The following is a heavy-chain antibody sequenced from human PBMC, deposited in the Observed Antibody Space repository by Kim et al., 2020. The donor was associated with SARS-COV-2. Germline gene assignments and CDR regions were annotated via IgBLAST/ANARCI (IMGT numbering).Heavy chain of an antibody. CDR1: GFTFSSYA. Sequence: GGSLRLSCAASGFTFSSYAMHWVRQAPGKGLEWVAVISYDGSNKYYADSVKGRFTISRDNSKNTLYLQMNSLRAEDTAVYYCAREPYGSGSYPTYFDYWGQGPLVTVSS. CDR3: AREPYGSGSYPTYFDY. V-gene: IGHV3-30*04. J-gene: IGHJ4*02. CDR2: ISYDGSNK. D-gene: IGHD3-10*01.